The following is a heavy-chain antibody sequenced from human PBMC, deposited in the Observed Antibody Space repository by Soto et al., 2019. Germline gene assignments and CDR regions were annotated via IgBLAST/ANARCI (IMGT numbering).Heavy chain of an antibody. Sequence: PGGSLRLSCAASGFTFSSYSMNWVRQAPGKGLEWVSSISSSSSYIYYADSVKGRFTISRDNSKNTLYLQMNSLRAEDTAVYYYARDQKGYGDDPGAVYYYYMDAWGKGTTVTVSS. CDR2: ISSSSSYI. J-gene: IGHJ6*03. V-gene: IGHV3-21*01. CDR1: GFTFSSYS. D-gene: IGHD4-17*01. CDR3: ARDQKGYGDDPGAVYYYYMDA.